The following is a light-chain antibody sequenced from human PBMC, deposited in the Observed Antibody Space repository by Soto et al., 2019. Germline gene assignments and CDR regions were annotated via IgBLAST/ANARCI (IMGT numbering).Light chain of an antibody. CDR1: SSDVGGYNY. Sequence: QSVLTQPASVSGSPGQSITISCTGTSSDVGGYNYVSWYQQHPGKAPKLIIYDASNRPSGVSNRFSGSKSGNTASLTISGLQAEDEADYYCKSYTTSSTPGYVFGTGTKVTVL. CDR3: KSYTTSSTPGYV. J-gene: IGLJ1*01. V-gene: IGLV2-14*01. CDR2: DAS.